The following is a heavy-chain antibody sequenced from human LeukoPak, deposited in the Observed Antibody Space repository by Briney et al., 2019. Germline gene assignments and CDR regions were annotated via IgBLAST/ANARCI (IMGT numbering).Heavy chain of an antibody. V-gene: IGHV4-30-2*01. CDR2: IYHSGST. Sequence: SETLSLTCTVSGGSISSGGYYWSWIRQPPGKGLEWIGYIYHSGSTYYNPSLKSRVTISVDRSKNQFSLKLSSVTAADTAVYYCARARFLEWQTTDYWGQGTLVTVSS. CDR1: GGSISSGGYY. D-gene: IGHD3-3*01. J-gene: IGHJ4*02. CDR3: ARARFLEWQTTDY.